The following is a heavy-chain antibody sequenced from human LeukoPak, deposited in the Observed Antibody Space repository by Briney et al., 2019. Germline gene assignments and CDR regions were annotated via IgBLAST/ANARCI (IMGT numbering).Heavy chain of an antibody. V-gene: IGHV3-66*01. CDR3: AREPGYCSGSSCYYCEN. CDR1: GFTVNSNY. J-gene: IGHJ4*02. CDR2: IDSGGST. D-gene: IGHD2-15*01. Sequence: GGSLRLSCAASGFTVNSNYMSWVRQAPGKGLEWVSVIDSGGSTYYADSVKGRFTISRDNSKNTLYLQMNSLRAEDTAVYYCAREPGYCSGSSCYYCENWGQGTLVTVSS.